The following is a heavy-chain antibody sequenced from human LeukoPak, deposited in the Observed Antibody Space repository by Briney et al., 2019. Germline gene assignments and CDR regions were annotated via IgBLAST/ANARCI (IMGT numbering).Heavy chain of an antibody. V-gene: IGHV1-69*13. CDR2: IIPIFGTA. CDR3: AREGVDSSGYYSLYYFDY. J-gene: IGHJ4*02. CDR1: GGTFSSYA. Sequence: GASVKVSCKASGGTFSSYAISWVRQAPGQGLEWMGGIIPIFGTANYAQKFQGRVTITADESTSTAYMELSSLRSEDTAVYYCAREGVDSSGYYSLYYFDYWGQGTLVTVSS. D-gene: IGHD3-22*01.